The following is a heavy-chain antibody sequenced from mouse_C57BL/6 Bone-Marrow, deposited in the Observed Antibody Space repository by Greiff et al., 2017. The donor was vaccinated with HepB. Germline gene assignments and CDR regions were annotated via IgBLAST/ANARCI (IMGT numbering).Heavy chain of an antibody. CDR3: ARALQLRLPAMDY. Sequence: EVQVVESGGGLVKPGGSLKLSCAASGFTFSSYAMSWVRQTPEKRLEWVATISDGGSYTYYPDNVKGRFTISRDNAKNNLYLQMSHLKSEDTAMYYCARALQLRLPAMDYWGQGTSVTVSS. CDR1: GFTFSSYA. V-gene: IGHV5-4*01. CDR2: ISDGGSYT. J-gene: IGHJ4*01. D-gene: IGHD3-2*02.